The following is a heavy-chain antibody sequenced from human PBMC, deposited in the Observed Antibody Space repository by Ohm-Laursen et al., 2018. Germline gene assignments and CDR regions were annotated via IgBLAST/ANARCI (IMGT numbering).Heavy chain of an antibody. CDR1: GFTFSSYG. CDR2: IRNKEYGGTT. Sequence: SLRLSCSASGFTFSSYGMHWVRQAPGKGLEWVGFIRNKEYGGTTEYAASVKGRFTISRDDSKSIAYLQMNSLKTEDTAVYYCTRVNQPYYYYGMDVWGQGTTVTVSS. V-gene: IGHV3-49*04. D-gene: IGHD1-14*01. CDR3: TRVNQPYYYYGMDV. J-gene: IGHJ6*02.